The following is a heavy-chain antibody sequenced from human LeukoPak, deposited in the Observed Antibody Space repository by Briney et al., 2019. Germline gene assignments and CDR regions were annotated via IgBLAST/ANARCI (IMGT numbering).Heavy chain of an antibody. Sequence: GGSLRLSCAASGFTFSSYAMSWVRQAPGKGRGWVSAISGSGGSTYYADSVKGRFTISRDNSKNTLYLQMNSLRAEDTAVYYCAKDRIAARDWFDPWGQGTLVTVSS. V-gene: IGHV3-23*01. D-gene: IGHD6-6*01. J-gene: IGHJ5*02. CDR2: ISGSGGST. CDR3: AKDRIAARDWFDP. CDR1: GFTFSSYA.